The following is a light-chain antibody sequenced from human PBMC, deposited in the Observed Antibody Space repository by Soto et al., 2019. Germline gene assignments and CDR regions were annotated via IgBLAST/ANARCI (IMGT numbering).Light chain of an antibody. CDR2: GAS. J-gene: IGKJ5*01. CDR1: QSVSSSY. CDR3: QQYNNWSIT. V-gene: IGKV3-20*01. Sequence: EIVLTQSPGTLSLSPGERATLSCRASQSVSSSYLAWYQQKPGQAPRLLIYGASSRATGIPDRFSGSGSGTDFTLTISSLQPEDFAVYYCQQYNNWSITFGQGTRLEIK.